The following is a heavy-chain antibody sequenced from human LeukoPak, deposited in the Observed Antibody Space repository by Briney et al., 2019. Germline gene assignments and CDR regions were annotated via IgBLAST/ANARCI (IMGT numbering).Heavy chain of an antibody. V-gene: IGHV3-21*01. CDR1: GFTFSSYS. J-gene: IGHJ6*02. D-gene: IGHD2-15*01. Sequence: GGSLRLSCAASGFTFSSYSMNWVRQAPGKGLEWVSSISSSSSYIYYADSVKGRFTISGDNAKNSLYLQMNSLRAEDTAVYYCARRLPLAPYYYGMDVWGQGTTVTVSS. CDR2: ISSSSSYI. CDR3: ARRLPLAPYYYGMDV.